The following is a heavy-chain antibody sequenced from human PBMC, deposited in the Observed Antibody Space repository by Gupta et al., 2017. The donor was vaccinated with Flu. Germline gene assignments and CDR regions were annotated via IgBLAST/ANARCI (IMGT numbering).Heavy chain of an antibody. CDR1: GFTFSSYG. CDR2: ISYDGSNK. D-gene: IGHD1-26*01. CDR3: AKDLGKGELLIAAESGY. Sequence: QVQLVESGGGVVQPGRSLRLSCAASGFTFSSYGMHWVRQAPGKGLEWVAFISYDGSNKYYADSVKGRVNISRDNSKNTLYLQMNSLRAEDTAVYYCAKDLGKGELLIAAESGYWGQVTLVTVSS. V-gene: IGHV3-30*18. J-gene: IGHJ4*02.